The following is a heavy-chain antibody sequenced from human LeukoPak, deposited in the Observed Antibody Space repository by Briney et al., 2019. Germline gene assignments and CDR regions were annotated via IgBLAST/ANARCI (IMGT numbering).Heavy chain of an antibody. D-gene: IGHD3-9*01. CDR1: GGSISSHH. Sequence: SETLSLTCTVSGGSISSHHWSWIRQPPGKGLEWIGYIYYSGSTNYNTSLKSRVTISVDTSKNQFPLKLSSVTAADTAVYYCARGYYDILTGYHDAFDIWGQGTMVTVSS. CDR3: ARGYYDILTGYHDAFDI. V-gene: IGHV4-59*11. CDR2: IYYSGST. J-gene: IGHJ3*02.